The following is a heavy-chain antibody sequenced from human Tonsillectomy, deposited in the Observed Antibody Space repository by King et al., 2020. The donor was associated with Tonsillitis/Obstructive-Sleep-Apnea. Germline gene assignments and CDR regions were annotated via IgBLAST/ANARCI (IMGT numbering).Heavy chain of an antibody. CDR1: GFTFSDCY. CDR2: ISGRSEYT. CDR3: ARHTRAPDC. Sequence: QLVQSGGGLVKPGGSLRLSCAASGFTFSDCYMSWFRQAPGKGLECISYISGRSEYTNYADSVKGRFTISRDNAKNLLYLQMKSLKAEDTAVYYCARHTRAPDCWGQGTLVTVSS. V-gene: IGHV3-11*05. J-gene: IGHJ4*02.